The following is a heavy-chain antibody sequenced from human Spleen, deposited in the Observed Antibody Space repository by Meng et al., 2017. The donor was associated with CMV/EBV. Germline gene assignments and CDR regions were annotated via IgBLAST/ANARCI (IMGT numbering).Heavy chain of an antibody. Sequence: GGSLRLSCAASGFTFDDYAMHWVRQAPGKGLEWVSGISWNSGSIGYADSVKGRFTISRDNAKNSLYLQMNSLRAEDTALYYCAKFPSRVGYCSSTSCYSDYWGQGTLVTVSS. CDR3: AKFPSRVGYCSSTSCYSDY. V-gene: IGHV3-9*01. CDR1: GFTFDDYA. D-gene: IGHD2-2*01. CDR2: ISWNSGSI. J-gene: IGHJ4*02.